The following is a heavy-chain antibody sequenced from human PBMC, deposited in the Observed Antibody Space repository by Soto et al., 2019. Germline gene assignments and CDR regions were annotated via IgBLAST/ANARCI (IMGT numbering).Heavy chain of an antibody. CDR2: ISSDGSNK. Sequence: QVQLVESGGGVVQPGRSLRLSCAASGFTFSSYAMHWVRQAPGKGLEWVAVISSDGSNKYYADSVKGRFTISRDNSKNTLYLQMNSLRVGDTAVYYCARASGYYAGSGYYYGFFDYWGQGTLVTVSS. CDR3: ARASGYYAGSGYYYGFFDY. J-gene: IGHJ4*02. D-gene: IGHD3-22*01. V-gene: IGHV3-30-3*01. CDR1: GFTFSSYA.